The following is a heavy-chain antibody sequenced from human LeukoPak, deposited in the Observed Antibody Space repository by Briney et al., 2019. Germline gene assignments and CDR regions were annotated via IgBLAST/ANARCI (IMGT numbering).Heavy chain of an antibody. V-gene: IGHV4-59*01. CDR3: AREHYYYDSSGYYDY. Sequence: SETLSLTCTVSGGSIGNDFWGWIRQPPGKGLEWIGYLFYSGSTAYNPSLKSRVTISVDTSKNQFSLKLSSVTAADTAVYYCAREHYYYDSSGYYDYWGQGTLVTVSS. CDR1: GGSIGNDF. J-gene: IGHJ4*02. CDR2: LFYSGST. D-gene: IGHD3-22*01.